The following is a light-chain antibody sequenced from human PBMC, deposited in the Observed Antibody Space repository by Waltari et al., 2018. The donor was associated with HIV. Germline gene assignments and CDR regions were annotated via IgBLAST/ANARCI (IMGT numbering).Light chain of an antibody. CDR2: QDI. J-gene: IGLJ2*01. Sequence: SYELTQPPSVSVSPGQTASITCSGDRLGDQYACWYQQKPGQSPVLVIYQDIKRPSGIPGRFSGSNSGNTATLTVSGTQPMDEADYYCQAWDRSNVVFGGGTKLTVL. CDR3: QAWDRSNVV. V-gene: IGLV3-1*01. CDR1: RLGDQY.